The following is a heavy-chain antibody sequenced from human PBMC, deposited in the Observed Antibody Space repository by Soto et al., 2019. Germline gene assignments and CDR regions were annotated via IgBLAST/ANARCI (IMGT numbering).Heavy chain of an antibody. J-gene: IGHJ6*02. CDR2: IYPGDSDT. CDR3: ARGAVVVPAATTQYYYYYGMDV. Sequence: TGESLKISCNGSGYSFTSYWIGWVRQMPGKGLEWMGIIYPGDSDTRYSPSFQGQVTISADKSISTAYLQWSSLKASDTAMYYCARGAVVVPAATTQYYYYYGMDVWGQGTTVTVSS. CDR1: GYSFTSYW. D-gene: IGHD2-2*01. V-gene: IGHV5-51*01.